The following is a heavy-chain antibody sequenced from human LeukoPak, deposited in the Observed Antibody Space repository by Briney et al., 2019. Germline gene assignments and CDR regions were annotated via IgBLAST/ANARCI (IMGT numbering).Heavy chain of an antibody. CDR3: ARFNWDDAFDI. CDR2: IYYSGST. D-gene: IGHD1-26*01. CDR1: GGSISSYY. V-gene: IGHV4-59*12. J-gene: IGHJ3*02. Sequence: SETLSLTCTVSGGSISSYYWSWIRQPPGKGLEWIGYIYYSGSTNYNPSLKSRVTISVDTSKNHFSLHLNSVTPEDTAVYYCARFNWDDAFDIWGRGTMVTVSS.